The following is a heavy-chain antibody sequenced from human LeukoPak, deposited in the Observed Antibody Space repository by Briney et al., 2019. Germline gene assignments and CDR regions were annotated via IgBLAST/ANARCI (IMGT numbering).Heavy chain of an antibody. D-gene: IGHD2-15*01. CDR2: IYYSGST. J-gene: IGHJ4*02. V-gene: IGHV4-39*07. Sequence: SETLSLTCTVSGGSISSSSYYWGWIRQSPGKGLEWIGSIYYSGSTYYNPSLKSRVTISVDTSKNQFSLKLTSVTAADTALYYCTSGRYCSGGTCPFEYWGQGTLVTVSS. CDR1: GGSISSSSYY. CDR3: TSGRYCSGGTCPFEY.